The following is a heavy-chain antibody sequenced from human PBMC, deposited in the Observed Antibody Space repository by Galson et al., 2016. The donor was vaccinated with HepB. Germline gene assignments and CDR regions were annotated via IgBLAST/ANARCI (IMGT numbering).Heavy chain of an antibody. Sequence: QSGAEVKKPGDSLKISCKGSGYSFTNYWIGWVRQMPGKGLEWMGIIYPGDSDTRYSPSFQGQVSISADESISTAYLQWSSLKASDTAMYYCARSRDTAMAVDYWGQGTLVTVSA. J-gene: IGHJ4*02. CDR3: ARSRDTAMAVDY. CDR1: GYSFTNYW. V-gene: IGHV5-51*03. D-gene: IGHD5-18*01. CDR2: IYPGDSDT.